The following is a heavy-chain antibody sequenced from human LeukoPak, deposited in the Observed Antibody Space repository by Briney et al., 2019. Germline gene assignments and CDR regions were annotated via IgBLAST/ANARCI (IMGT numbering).Heavy chain of an antibody. CDR2: ISSSSSYI. J-gene: IGHJ6*02. CDR1: GFTFSSYS. CDR3: ARDPTYYYGSGSYYPTYYYYGMDV. V-gene: IGHV3-21*01. D-gene: IGHD3-10*01. Sequence: GGSLRLSCAASGFTFSSYSMNWVRQAPGKGLEWVSSISSSSSYIYYADSVKGRFTISRDNAKNSLYLQMNSLRAEDTAVYYCARDPTYYYGSGSYYPTYYYYGMDVWGQGTRVTVSS.